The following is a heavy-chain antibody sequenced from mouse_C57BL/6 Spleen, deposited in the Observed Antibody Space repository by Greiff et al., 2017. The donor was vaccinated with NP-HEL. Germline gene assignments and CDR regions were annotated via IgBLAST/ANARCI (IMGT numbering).Heavy chain of an antibody. CDR3: ARDDGYYWAMDY. CDR1: GYSFTGYY. CDR2: INPSTGGT. Sequence: EVQLQESGPELVKPGASVKISCKASGYSFTGYYMNWVKQSPEKSLEWIGEINPSTGGTTYNQKFKAKATLTVDKSSSTAYMQLKSLTSEDSAVYYCARDDGYYWAMDYWGQGTSVTVSS. J-gene: IGHJ4*01. D-gene: IGHD2-3*01. V-gene: IGHV1-42*01.